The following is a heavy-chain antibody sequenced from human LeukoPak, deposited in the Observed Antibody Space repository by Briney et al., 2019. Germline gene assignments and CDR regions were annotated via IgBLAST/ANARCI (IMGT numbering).Heavy chain of an antibody. D-gene: IGHD3-22*01. J-gene: IGHJ4*02. Sequence: GGSLRLSCAASGFTFSSYAMHWVRQAPGKGLEWVAVISYDGSNKYYADSVKGRFTISRDNSKNTLYLQMNSLRAEDTAVYYCARGRYYYDSSGYYPEWGQGTLVTVSS. CDR2: ISYDGSNK. V-gene: IGHV3-30-3*01. CDR1: GFTFSSYA. CDR3: ARGRYYYDSSGYYPE.